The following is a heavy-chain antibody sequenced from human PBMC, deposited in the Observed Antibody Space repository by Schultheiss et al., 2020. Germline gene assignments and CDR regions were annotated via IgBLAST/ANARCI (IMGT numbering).Heavy chain of an antibody. V-gene: IGHV3-11*03. Sequence: GGSLRLSCAASGFTFSDYYMSWIRQAPGKGLEWVSSISSSSSYIYYADSVKGRFTLSRDNAKNSLYLQMNSLRAEDTAVYYCAKGYSNYYYYYMDVWGKGTTVTVSS. CDR3: AKGYSNYYYYYMDV. CDR2: ISSSSSYI. D-gene: IGHD4-11*01. CDR1: GFTFSDYY. J-gene: IGHJ6*03.